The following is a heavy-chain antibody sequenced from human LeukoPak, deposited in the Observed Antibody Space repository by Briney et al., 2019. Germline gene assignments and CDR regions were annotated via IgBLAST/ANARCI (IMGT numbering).Heavy chain of an antibody. Sequence: SETLSLTCTVSGGSISSSSYYWGSIRQPPGKGLEWIGSIYYSGSTYYNPSLKSRVTISVDTSKNQFSLKLSSVTAADTAVYYCARRVVPAASEIDPWGQGTLVTVSS. CDR1: GGSISSSSYY. J-gene: IGHJ5*02. CDR3: ARRVVPAASEIDP. V-gene: IGHV4-39*01. D-gene: IGHD2-2*01. CDR2: IYYSGST.